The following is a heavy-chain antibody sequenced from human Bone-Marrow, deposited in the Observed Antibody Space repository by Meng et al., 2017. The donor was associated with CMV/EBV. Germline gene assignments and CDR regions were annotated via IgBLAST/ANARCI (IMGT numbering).Heavy chain of an antibody. CDR2: IYSSGST. CDR3: ARAPSYHGMDV. CDR1: GGSMSDYY. V-gene: IGHV4-59*01. Sequence: SETLSLTCIVSGGSMSDYYWSWIRQPPGKGLEWIGNIYSSGSTKYDPSLKSRVTMSIDTSKNQLSLKLGSVTAADTAVYYCARAPSYHGMDVWGQGTMVTVSS. J-gene: IGHJ6*02.